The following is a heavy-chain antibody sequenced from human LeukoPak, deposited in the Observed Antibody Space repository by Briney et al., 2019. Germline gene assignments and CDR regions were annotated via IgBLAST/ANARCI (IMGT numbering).Heavy chain of an antibody. J-gene: IGHJ5*02. CDR2: IYPADSDI. Sequence: GESLKISCKGSGYSITSYWIAWVRQIPGKGLEWMGMIYPADSDIRYSPPFQGQVTISADKSTSTAYLQWSSLKASDTAMYYCARPHPQLDWFDAWGQGTLVTVSS. D-gene: IGHD5-24*01. CDR1: GYSITSYW. CDR3: ARPHPQLDWFDA. V-gene: IGHV5-51*01.